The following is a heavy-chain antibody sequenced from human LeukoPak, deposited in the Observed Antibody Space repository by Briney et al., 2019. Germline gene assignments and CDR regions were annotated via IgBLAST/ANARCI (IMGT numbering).Heavy chain of an antibody. CDR1: DGSIRTYY. V-gene: IGHV4-59*12. D-gene: IGHD3-10*01. CDR2: IYYRGDI. Sequence: SETLSLTCSVSDGSIRTYYWSWIRQSPGQGLEWIGNIYYRGDINYNPSLKSRVIISIDTSKNQFSLKVTSVTAADTAVYYCARGAMFRGYDYWGQGTLVTVSS. CDR3: ARGAMFRGYDY. J-gene: IGHJ4*02.